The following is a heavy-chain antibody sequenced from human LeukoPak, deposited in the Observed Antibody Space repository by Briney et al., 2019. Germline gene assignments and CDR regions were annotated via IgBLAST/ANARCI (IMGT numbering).Heavy chain of an antibody. CDR2: IRSKAYGGTT. Sequence: GGSLRLSCIASGFTFGDYAMSWVRQAPGKGLEWVGFIRSKAYGGTTEYAASVKGRFTISRDDSKSIAYLQMNSLKTEDTAVYYCTRDSRGYYENDYWGQGTLVTVSS. CDR3: TRDSRGYYENDY. CDR1: GFTFGDYA. V-gene: IGHV3-49*04. J-gene: IGHJ4*02. D-gene: IGHD3-22*01.